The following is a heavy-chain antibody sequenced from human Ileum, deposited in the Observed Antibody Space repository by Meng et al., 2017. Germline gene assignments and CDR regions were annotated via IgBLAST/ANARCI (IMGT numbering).Heavy chain of an antibody. V-gene: IGHV3-72*01. CDR2: IGNKADSYTT. CDR3: AVTWGAGTCWDY. J-gene: IGHJ4*02. Sequence: SLKISCAASGFIFSDHYMDLVRQAPGKGLEWVGLIGNKADSYTTKYAASVKGRFTISRDDSKSLLFLQMNSLKTEDTAVYYCAVTWGAGTCWDYWGQGTLVTVSS. D-gene: IGHD2-15*01. CDR1: GFIFSDHY.